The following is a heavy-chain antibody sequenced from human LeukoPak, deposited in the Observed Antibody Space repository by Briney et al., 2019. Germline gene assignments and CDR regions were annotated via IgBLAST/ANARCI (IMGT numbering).Heavy chain of an antibody. CDR3: ARDFGITMVRGVMDYYYGMDV. CDR1: GFTFDDYG. V-gene: IGHV3-20*01. D-gene: IGHD3-10*01. CDR2: INWNGGST. J-gene: IGHJ6*02. Sequence: PGGSLRLSCAASGFTFDDYGMSWVRQAPGKGLEWVSGINWNGGSTGYADSVKGRFTISRDNAKNSLYLQMNSLRAEDTALYHCARDFGITMVRGVMDYYYGMDVWGQGTTVTVSS.